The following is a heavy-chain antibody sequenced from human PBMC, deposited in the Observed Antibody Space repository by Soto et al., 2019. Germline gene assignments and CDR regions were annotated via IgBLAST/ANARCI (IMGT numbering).Heavy chain of an antibody. CDR1: GFAFGIYS. Sequence: PGGSLRLSCAASGFAFGIYSMTWVRQAPGKGPEWLSSMAGPTSNKYYSDSVRGRFTISRDDPGSSLYLQMDSLRVEDTAVYYCVRDYDTDTLPGRQKYNYFGPWGQGTLVTVSS. J-gene: IGHJ5*02. CDR3: VRDYDTDTLPGRQKYNYFGP. D-gene: IGHD3-9*01. CDR2: MAGPTSNK. V-gene: IGHV3-21*06.